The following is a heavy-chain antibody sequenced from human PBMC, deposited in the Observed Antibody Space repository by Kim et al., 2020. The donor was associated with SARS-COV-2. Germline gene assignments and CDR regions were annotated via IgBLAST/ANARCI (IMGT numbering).Heavy chain of an antibody. D-gene: IGHD6-19*01. Sequence: ASVKVSCKVSGYTLTELSMHWVRQAPGKGLEWMGGFDPEDGETIYAQKFQGRLTMTEDTSTDTAYMELSSLRSEDTAVYYCATGVAVTGRPNWFDTWGQGTLVTVSS. CDR1: GYTLTELS. J-gene: IGHJ5*02. V-gene: IGHV1-24*01. CDR3: ATGVAVTGRPNWFDT. CDR2: FDPEDGET.